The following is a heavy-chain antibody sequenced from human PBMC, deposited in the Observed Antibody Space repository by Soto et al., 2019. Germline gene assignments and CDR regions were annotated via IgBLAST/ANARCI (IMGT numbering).Heavy chain of an antibody. Sequence: EVQLVDSGGGLVQPGGSLRLSCAACGFTFSSYDMHWVRQATGKGLEWVSAIGTAGDTYYPGSVKGRFTISRENAKNSLYLQMNSLRAGDTAVYYCARGPRNYDFWSGYRSYYYYYYMDVWGKGTTVTVSS. V-gene: IGHV3-13*01. J-gene: IGHJ6*03. D-gene: IGHD3-3*01. CDR1: GFTFSSYD. CDR3: ARGPRNYDFWSGYRSYYYYYYMDV. CDR2: IGTAGDT.